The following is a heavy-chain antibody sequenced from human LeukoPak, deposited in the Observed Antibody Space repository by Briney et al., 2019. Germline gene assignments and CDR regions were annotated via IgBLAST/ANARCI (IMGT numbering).Heavy chain of an antibody. CDR3: ARLGARQMLEY. Sequence: GGSLRLSCAGSGFTFSNAWMSWVRQAPGKGLEWVANIKQDGGQIYYLESVKGRFTVSRDNAKNSPYLQMNSLRAEDTAVYYCARLGARQMLEYWGQGTLVTVSS. CDR1: GFTFSNAW. D-gene: IGHD4-17*01. V-gene: IGHV3-7*01. CDR2: IKQDGGQI. J-gene: IGHJ4*02.